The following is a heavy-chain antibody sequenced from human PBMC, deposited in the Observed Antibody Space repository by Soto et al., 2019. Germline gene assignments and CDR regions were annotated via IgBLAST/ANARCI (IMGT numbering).Heavy chain of an antibody. CDR1: VFTFRNYL. CDR3: ARENYFDY. J-gene: IGHJ4*02. V-gene: IGHV3-7*01. Sequence: SLRLSFASSVFTFRNYLMGWVRQTPDKGLEWVANIKPDGSDKYYVDSVKGRFTISRDNAKNSLFFQMNSLRVEDTAVYYCARENYFDYWGQGTLVTVSS. CDR2: IKPDGSDK.